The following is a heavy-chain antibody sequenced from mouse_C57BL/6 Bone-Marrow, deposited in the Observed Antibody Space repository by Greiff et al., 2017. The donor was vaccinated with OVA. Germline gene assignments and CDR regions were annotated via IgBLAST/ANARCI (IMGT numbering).Heavy chain of an antibody. Sequence: QVQLQQSGAELVRPGTSVKMSCKASGYTFTNYWIGWAKQRPGHGLEWIGDIYPGGGYTNYNEKFKGKATLTADKSSSTAYMQFSSLTSEDSAIYYGARAYYSNYYYYAMDYWGQGTSVTVSS. CDR3: ARAYYSNYYYYAMDY. CDR2: IYPGGGYT. D-gene: IGHD2-5*01. CDR1: GYTFTNYW. J-gene: IGHJ4*01. V-gene: IGHV1-63*01.